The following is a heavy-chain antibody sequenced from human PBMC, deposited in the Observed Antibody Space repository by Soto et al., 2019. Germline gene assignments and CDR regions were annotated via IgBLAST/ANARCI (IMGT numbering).Heavy chain of an antibody. V-gene: IGHV3-23*01. CDR3: AKWGHDFRSGYYGRYFDY. CDR2: ISGSGGST. D-gene: IGHD3-3*01. Sequence: PGGSLRLSCAASGFTFSSYAMSWVRQAPGKGLEWVSAISGSGGSTYYADSVKGRFTISRDNSKNTLYLQMNSLRAEDTAVYYCAKWGHDFRSGYYGRYFDYWGQGTLDTVSS. J-gene: IGHJ4*02. CDR1: GFTFSSYA.